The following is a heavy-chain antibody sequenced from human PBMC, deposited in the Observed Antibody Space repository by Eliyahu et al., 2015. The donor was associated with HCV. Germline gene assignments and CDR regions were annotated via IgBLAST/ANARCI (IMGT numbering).Heavy chain of an antibody. D-gene: IGHD2-21*01. CDR3: AKDPGEADF. Sequence: QVQLVESGGGVVQPGGSLRLSCAASGFSFSSYAMHWVRQAPGKGLEWVAFIRHDGSNNYYGDSVKGRFTVSRDNSKNTLYLQMNSLKTEDTAVYFCAKDPGEADFWGQGTLVTVSS. CDR2: IRHDGSNN. CDR1: GFSFSSYA. V-gene: IGHV3-30*02. J-gene: IGHJ4*02.